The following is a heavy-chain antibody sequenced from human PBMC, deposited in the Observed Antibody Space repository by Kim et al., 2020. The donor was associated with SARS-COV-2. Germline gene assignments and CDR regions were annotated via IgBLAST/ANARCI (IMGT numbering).Heavy chain of an antibody. J-gene: IGHJ6*02. Sequence: GESLKISCKGSGYSFTSYWISWVRQMPGKGLEWMGRIDPSDSYTNYSPSFQGHVTISADKSISTAYLQWSSLKASDTAMYYCAGGGYDSSGPDNYGMDVWGQGTTVTVSS. CDR3: AGGGYDSSGPDNYGMDV. CDR1: GYSFTSYW. D-gene: IGHD5-12*01. CDR2: IDPSDSYT. V-gene: IGHV5-10-1*01.